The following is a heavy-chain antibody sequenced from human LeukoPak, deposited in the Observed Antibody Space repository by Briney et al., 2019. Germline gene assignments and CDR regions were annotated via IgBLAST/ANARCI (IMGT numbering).Heavy chain of an antibody. CDR2: IYYSGST. CDR1: GGSISTHY. CDR3: ARARGSLGNSYYMDV. D-gene: IGHD3-16*01. Sequence: SETLSLTCTVSGGSISTHYWTWIRQPPGKGLEWIGYIYYSGSTNYNPSLKSRVTISVDTSKNQFSLKLSSVTAADTAVYYCARARGSLGNSYYMDVWGKGTTVTVSS. V-gene: IGHV4-59*11. J-gene: IGHJ6*03.